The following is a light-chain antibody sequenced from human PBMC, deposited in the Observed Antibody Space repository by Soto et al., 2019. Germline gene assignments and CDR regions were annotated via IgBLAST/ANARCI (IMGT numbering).Light chain of an antibody. J-gene: IGKJ1*01. Sequence: DVVLTQSPPSLPVTLGQPASISCRSSQSLLYSNGNTYLPWFRQRPGQSPRRLLYKVFNRDPGVADRFRASGSGDAFTLMLSRVKAEDVEFYYFCIQSPHWPPTLGHGTNV. CDR2: KVF. CDR3: IQSPHWPPT. CDR1: QSLLYSNGNTY. V-gene: IGKV2-30*01.